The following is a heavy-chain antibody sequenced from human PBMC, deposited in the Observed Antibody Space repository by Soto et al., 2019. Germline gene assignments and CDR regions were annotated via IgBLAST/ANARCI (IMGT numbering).Heavy chain of an antibody. D-gene: IGHD6-13*01. J-gene: IGHJ5*01. V-gene: IGHV3-21*01. CDR2: ISSNSAYI. CDR3: TRDASRDSSARSWFHS. CDR1: GFTFRSFT. Sequence: GGSLRLSCAASGFTFRSFTMNWVRQAPGKGLEWVSTISSNSAYIYYTDALRGRFTISRDNAKNSLHLQMNSLRAEDTAVYYCTRDASRDSSARSWFHSWGPGTLVTVSS.